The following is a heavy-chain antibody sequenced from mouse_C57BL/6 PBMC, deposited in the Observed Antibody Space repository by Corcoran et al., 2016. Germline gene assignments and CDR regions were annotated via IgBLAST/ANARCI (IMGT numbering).Heavy chain of an antibody. CDR2: ISYDGSN. Sequence: DVQLQETGPGLVKPSQSLSLPCSVTGYCINSGYSWNWIRQCPGNKMQWMGYISYDGSNNYNPSLKNRISITRDTSKNQFFLKLNSVTTEDTATYSCASYDYEGYFDVWGTGTTVTVSA. CDR3: ASYDYEGYFDV. V-gene: IGHV3-6*01. CDR1: GYCINSGYS. D-gene: IGHD2-4*01. J-gene: IGHJ1*03.